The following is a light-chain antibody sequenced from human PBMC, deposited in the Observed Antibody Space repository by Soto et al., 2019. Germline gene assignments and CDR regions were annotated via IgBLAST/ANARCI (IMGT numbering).Light chain of an antibody. V-gene: IGKV3-11*01. CDR3: QQRKNWQVT. J-gene: IGKJ5*01. CDR2: DAS. Sequence: EIVLTQSPVTLSLSPGERATLSCRASQSVSNYLAWYQQKPGQAPRLLIYDASNRATGIPARFSGGGSGTDFTLIISILEPEDFAVYYCQQRKNWQVTFCQGTRLEIK. CDR1: QSVSNY.